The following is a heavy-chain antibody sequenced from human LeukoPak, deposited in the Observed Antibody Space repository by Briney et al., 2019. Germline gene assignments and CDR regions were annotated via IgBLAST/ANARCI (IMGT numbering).Heavy chain of an antibody. Sequence: PSETLSLTCTVSGDSIRNYYWSWIRQPPGKGLEWIGYVRFSGRTNYSPSLKRRVTMSVDTSKNQFSLRLTSVTAADTAFYYCARLSNPYGGFHLDSWGQGTLVTVSS. CDR1: GDSIRNYY. J-gene: IGHJ5*01. CDR2: VRFSGRT. D-gene: IGHD3-16*01. V-gene: IGHV4-59*08. CDR3: ARLSNPYGGFHLDS.